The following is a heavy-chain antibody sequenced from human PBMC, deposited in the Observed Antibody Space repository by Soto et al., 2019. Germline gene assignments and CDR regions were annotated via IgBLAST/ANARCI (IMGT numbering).Heavy chain of an antibody. CDR2: ITDSAGTT. CDR3: AKDRADGGGDCYFFDF. Sequence: PGGSLRLSCAASGFTLSSHVMSWVRQAPGKGLEWVSSITDSAGTTYYADSVKGRFTPSRDNSKNTLYLQMNRLRAEDTAIYYCAKDRADGGGDCYFFDFWGQGVQVTVSS. CDR1: GFTLSSHV. D-gene: IGHD2-21*02. J-gene: IGHJ4*02. V-gene: IGHV3-23*01.